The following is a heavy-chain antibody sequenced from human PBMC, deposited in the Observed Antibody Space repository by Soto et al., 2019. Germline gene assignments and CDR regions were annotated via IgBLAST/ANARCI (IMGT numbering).Heavy chain of an antibody. CDR1: GGSITSSSYY. CDR3: ARQRTTVVTQAYFDH. CDR2: IYDSGRS. Sequence: ASETLSLTCTVSGGSITSSSYYWGWIRQPPGKGLEWIGGIYDSGRSYYNPSLKSRVTMSVDTSKNQFSLTLNSVTAADAAVYYCARQRTTVVTQAYFDHWGRGTLVTVSS. J-gene: IGHJ4*02. D-gene: IGHD4-17*01. V-gene: IGHV4-39*01.